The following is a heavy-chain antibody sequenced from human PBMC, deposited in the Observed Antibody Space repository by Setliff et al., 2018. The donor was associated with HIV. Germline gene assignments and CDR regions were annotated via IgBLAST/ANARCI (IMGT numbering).Heavy chain of an antibody. CDR2: IYYSGST. CDR3: AGGRSRWTYYNYYYMDV. J-gene: IGHJ6*03. V-gene: IGHV4-31*03. Sequence: PSETLSLTCTVSGDSIGFSGYFWSWIRQHPGKGLEWIGYIYYSGSTFYNPSLKSRAAISIDTSKNQFFLKLSSVTAADTAVYYCAGGRSRWTYYNYYYMDVWGKGTTVTVSS. CDR1: GDSIGFSGYF. D-gene: IGHD6-13*01.